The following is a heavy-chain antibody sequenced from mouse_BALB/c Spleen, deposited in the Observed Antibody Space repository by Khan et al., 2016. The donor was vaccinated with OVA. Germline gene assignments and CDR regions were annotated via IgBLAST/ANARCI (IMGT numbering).Heavy chain of an antibody. CDR1: GYSFTGYY. CDR2: IRCYNGST. D-gene: IGHD1-1*01. CDR3: ARGDYYGSSSFAY. J-gene: IGHJ3*01. V-gene: IGHV1S34*01. Sequence: LVKTGASVKISCKASGYSFTGYYMHWVKQSHGKSLEWIGYIRCYNGSTTYNQKFKGKATFTVDTSSSTVYMQFNSLTSEDSAVYYCARGDYYGSSSFAYWGQGTLVTVSA.